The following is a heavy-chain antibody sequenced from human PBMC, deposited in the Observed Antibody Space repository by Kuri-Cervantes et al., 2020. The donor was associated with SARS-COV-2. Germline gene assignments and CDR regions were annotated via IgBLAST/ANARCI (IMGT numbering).Heavy chain of an antibody. J-gene: IGHJ3*02. D-gene: IGHD2-2*01. CDR3: AGRLYQLLSRGAFDI. Sequence: GGSLRLSCAASGFTFSSYSMNWVRQAPGKGLEWVSYISSSSSTIYYADSVKGRFTISRDNSKNTLYLQMNSLRAEDTAVYYCAGRLYQLLSRGAFDIWGQGTMVTVSS. CDR2: ISSSSSTI. CDR1: GFTFSSYS. V-gene: IGHV3-48*01.